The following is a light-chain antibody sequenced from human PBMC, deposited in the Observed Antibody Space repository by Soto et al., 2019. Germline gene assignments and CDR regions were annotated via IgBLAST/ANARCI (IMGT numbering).Light chain of an antibody. CDR3: QQYYTTLAPN. V-gene: IGKV4-1*01. CDR1: LSVFYSSNNQNY. J-gene: IGKJ4*01. Sequence: DIVMTQSPDSLTVSLGERATINCKSSLSVFYSSNNQNYLAWYQHKPGQPPKLLIYWASTRASGVPDRFSGRVSGTDFTLTISNLQAEDGAVYYCQQYYTTLAPNFGGGTKVELK. CDR2: WAS.